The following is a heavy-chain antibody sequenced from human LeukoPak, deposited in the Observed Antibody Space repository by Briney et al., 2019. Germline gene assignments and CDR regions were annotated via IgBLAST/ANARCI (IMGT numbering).Heavy chain of an antibody. CDR1: GFTFTNFA. V-gene: IGHV3-30*04. J-gene: IGHJ4*02. Sequence: GGSLRLSCVASGFTFTNFAVYWVRQAPGKGLEWVAFISYDGSTKYYADSVKGRFTISRDNSKNTLYLQMNSLRTEDTAVYYCARRSRDGWYFDYWGQGTLVTVSS. CDR3: ARRSRDGWYFDY. D-gene: IGHD5-24*01. CDR2: ISYDGSTK.